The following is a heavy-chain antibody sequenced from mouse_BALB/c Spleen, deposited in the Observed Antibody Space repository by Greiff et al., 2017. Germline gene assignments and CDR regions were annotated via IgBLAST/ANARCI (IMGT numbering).Heavy chain of an antibody. CDR3: ARAGSHFDY. CDR1: GYTFTNYW. CDR2: IYPGGGYT. V-gene: IGHV1-63*02. J-gene: IGHJ2*01. Sequence: VKLMESGAELVRPGTSVKISCKASGYTFTNYWLGWVKQRPGHGLEWIGDIYPGGGYTNYNEKFKGKAILTADTSSSTAYMQLSSLTSEDSAVYFCARAGSHFDYWGQGTTLTVSS.